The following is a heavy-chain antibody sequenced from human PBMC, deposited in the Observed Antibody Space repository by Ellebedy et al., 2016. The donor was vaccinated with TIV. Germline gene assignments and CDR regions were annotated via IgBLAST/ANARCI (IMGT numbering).Heavy chain of an antibody. D-gene: IGHD6-13*01. CDR3: AKDPISAAAGTL. CDR1: GFTFSSYA. CDR2: ISGSGGST. Sequence: GGSLRLSXAASGFTFSSYAMHWVRQAPGKGLEWVSAISGSGGSTYYADSVKGRFTISRDNSKNTLYLQMNSLRAEDTAVYYCAKDPISAAAGTLWGQGTLVTVSS. J-gene: IGHJ4*02. V-gene: IGHV3-23*01.